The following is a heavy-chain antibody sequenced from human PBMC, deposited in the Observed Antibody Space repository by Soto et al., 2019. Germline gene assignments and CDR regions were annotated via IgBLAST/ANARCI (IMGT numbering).Heavy chain of an antibody. CDR3: ARSGSSWNLREFDS. CDR1: AYTFTNYG. CDR2: ISAYNGNI. V-gene: IGHV1-18*01. Sequence: ASVKVSCMASAYTFTNYGISWVRQAPGQGLEWTGWISAYNGNINEAQKFRGRVIMTPDTSTSSAYLEVRSLISDDTAVYYCARSGSSWNLREFDSWGQGTLVTVSS. J-gene: IGHJ4*02. D-gene: IGHD6-13*01.